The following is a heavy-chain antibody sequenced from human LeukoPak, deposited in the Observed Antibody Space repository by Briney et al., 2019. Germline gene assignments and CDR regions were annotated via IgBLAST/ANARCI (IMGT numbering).Heavy chain of an antibody. D-gene: IGHD2-2*03. J-gene: IGHJ4*02. CDR2: ISTGGGNT. Sequence: GGSLRLSCAASGFPFSSYTMSWVRQAPGKGLKWVSTISTGGGNTYYADSVQGRFTVSRDDSKNTLYLQMNSLRAEDTAVYYCAKDGGLWISAHWGDSWGRGTLVTVSS. V-gene: IGHV3-23*01. CDR3: AKDGGLWISAHWGDS. CDR1: GFPFSSYT.